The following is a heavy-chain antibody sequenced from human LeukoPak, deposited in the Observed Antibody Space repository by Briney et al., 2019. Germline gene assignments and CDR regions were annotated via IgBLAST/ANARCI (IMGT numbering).Heavy chain of an antibody. Sequence: SETLSLTCTVSGGSINSYYWSWIRQPAGKGLEWIGRIYTSGTTNYNPSLKSRVTISVDTSKNQFSLKLSSVTAADTAVYYCARGSGRSAFDIWGQGTMVTVSS. J-gene: IGHJ3*02. CDR1: GGSINSYY. CDR2: IYTSGTT. V-gene: IGHV4-4*07. D-gene: IGHD3-10*01. CDR3: ARGSGRSAFDI.